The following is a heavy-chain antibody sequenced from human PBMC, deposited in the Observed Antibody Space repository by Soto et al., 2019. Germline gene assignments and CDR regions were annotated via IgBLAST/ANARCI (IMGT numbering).Heavy chain of an antibody. J-gene: IGHJ4*02. CDR3: AQSPTRMGNSGYALSSCCED. Sequence: QITLKESGPALVKPTQTLTLTCTFSGFSLDTSGVAVAGIRQPPGKALEWLALIYWDDDKRFSPSLKSRLTITKDTSKNQESLTMAPLDPLYTGTYYCAQSPTRMGNSGYALSSCCEDWGQGTLVTVSS. CDR1: GFSLDTSGVA. V-gene: IGHV2-5*02. D-gene: IGHD5-12*01. CDR2: IYWDDDK.